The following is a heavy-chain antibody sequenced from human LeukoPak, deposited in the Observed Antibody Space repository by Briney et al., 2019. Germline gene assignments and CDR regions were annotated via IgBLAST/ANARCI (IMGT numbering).Heavy chain of an antibody. CDR1: GFTFSSYG. CDR2: VWYDGSNK. V-gene: IGHV3-33*01. J-gene: IGHJ3*02. D-gene: IGHD6-19*01. Sequence: GRSLRLSCAASGFTFSSYGMHWVRQAPGTGLEWVAVVWYDGSNKYYADSVKGRFTISRDNSKNTLYLQMNSLRAEDTAVYYCARDPYSSGWTDAFDIWGQGTMVTVSS. CDR3: ARDPYSSGWTDAFDI.